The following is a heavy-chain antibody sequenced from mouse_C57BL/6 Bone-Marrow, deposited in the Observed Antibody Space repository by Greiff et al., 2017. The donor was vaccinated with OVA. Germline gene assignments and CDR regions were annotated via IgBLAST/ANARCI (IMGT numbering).Heavy chain of an antibody. D-gene: IGHD1-1*01. V-gene: IGHV14-4*01. CDR1: GFNIKDDY. CDR3: TSTTVVAPHYFDY. J-gene: IGHJ2*01. CDR2: IDPENGDT. Sequence: VQLQQSGAELVRPGASVKLSCTASGFNIKDDYMHWVKQRPEQGLEWIGWIDPENGDTEYASKFQGKATITADTSSNTAYLQLSSLTSEDTAVYYCTSTTVVAPHYFDYWGQGTTLTVSS.